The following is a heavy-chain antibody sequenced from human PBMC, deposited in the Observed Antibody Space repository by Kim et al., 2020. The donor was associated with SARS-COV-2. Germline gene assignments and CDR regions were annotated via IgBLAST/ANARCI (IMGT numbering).Heavy chain of an antibody. CDR1: GFTFSSYG. CDR3: AKDVPLLWFGDQTTDVFDI. V-gene: IGHV3-30*18. J-gene: IGHJ3*02. D-gene: IGHD3-10*01. CDR2: ISYDGSNK. Sequence: GGSLRLSCAASGFTFSSYGMHWVRQAPGKGLEWVAVISYDGSNKYYADSVKGRFTISRDNSKNTLYLQMNSLRAEDTAVYYCAKDVPLLWFGDQTTDVFDIWGQGTMVTVSS.